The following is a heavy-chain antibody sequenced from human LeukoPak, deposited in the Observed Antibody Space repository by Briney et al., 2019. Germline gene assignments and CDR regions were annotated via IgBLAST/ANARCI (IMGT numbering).Heavy chain of an antibody. CDR3: ARARERRPFDY. CDR1: GDSISSGGYY. V-gene: IGHV4-31*03. J-gene: IGHJ4*02. Sequence: SETLSLTCTVSGDSISSGGYYWSWIRQHPGRGLEWIGYIYYSGSTSYNPSLTNRSTISVDTSKNQFSLKLSSVTAADTAVYYCARARERRPFDYWGQGTLVTVSS. D-gene: IGHD1-26*01. CDR2: IYYSGST.